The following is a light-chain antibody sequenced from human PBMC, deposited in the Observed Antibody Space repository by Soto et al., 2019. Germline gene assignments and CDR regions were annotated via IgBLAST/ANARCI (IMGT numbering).Light chain of an antibody. V-gene: IGKV3-15*01. J-gene: IGKJ1*01. CDR2: GAS. CDR1: QSVSSK. Sequence: EIVMTQSPATLSVSPGEGATLSCRASQSVSSKLAWYQQKPGQAPRLLIHGASTRATGIPARFSGSGSGTEFTLIISSLQSEDSAVYYCQQYNSWPWTFGQGTKVDIK. CDR3: QQYNSWPWT.